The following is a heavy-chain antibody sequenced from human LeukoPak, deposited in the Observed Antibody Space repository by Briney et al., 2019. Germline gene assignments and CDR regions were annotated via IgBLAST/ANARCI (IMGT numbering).Heavy chain of an antibody. Sequence: PGRSLRLSCAASGFTFSSYGMHWVRQAPGKGLEWVAVIWNDGSNKYYADSVKGRFTISRDNSKNTLYLQMNSLRAEDTAVYYCARGGSCSSTSCPHYYYGMDVWGQGTTVTVSS. CDR2: IWNDGSNK. D-gene: IGHD2-2*01. V-gene: IGHV3-33*01. CDR3: ARGGSCSSTSCPHYYYGMDV. J-gene: IGHJ6*02. CDR1: GFTFSSYG.